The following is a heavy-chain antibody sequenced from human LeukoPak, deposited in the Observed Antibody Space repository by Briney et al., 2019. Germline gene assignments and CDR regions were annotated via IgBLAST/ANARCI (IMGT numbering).Heavy chain of an antibody. CDR1: GYTLTELS. J-gene: IGHJ4*02. D-gene: IGHD7-27*01. CDR2: FDPEDGET. Sequence: ASVKVSCKVSGYTLTELSMHWVRQAPGKGLEWMGGFDPEDGETIYAQKFQGRATMTEDTSTDTAYMELSSLRSEDTAVYYCATMNWGYPTDDYWGQGTLVTVSS. V-gene: IGHV1-24*01. CDR3: ATMNWGYPTDDY.